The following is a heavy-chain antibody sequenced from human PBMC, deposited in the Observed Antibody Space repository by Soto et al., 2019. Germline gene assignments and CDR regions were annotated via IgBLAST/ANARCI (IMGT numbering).Heavy chain of an antibody. V-gene: IGHV3-21*01. CDR1: GFTFSSYS. Sequence: EVQLVESGGGLVKPGGSLRLSCAASGFTFSSYSMNWVRQAPGKGLEWVSSISSSSSYIYYADSVKGRFTISRDNAKNSLYLQMKSLGAEDTAVYYCARDLTGDWYFDLWGRGTLVTVSS. CDR2: ISSSSSYI. J-gene: IGHJ2*01. D-gene: IGHD1-1*01. CDR3: ARDLTGDWYFDL.